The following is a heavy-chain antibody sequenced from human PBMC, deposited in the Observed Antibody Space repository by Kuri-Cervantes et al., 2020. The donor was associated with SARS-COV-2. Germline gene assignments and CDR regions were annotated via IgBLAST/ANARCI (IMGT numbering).Heavy chain of an antibody. CDR1: GGSISSGSYY. CDR2: IYTSGST. CDR3: ARGGRTRNSYYFDY. Sequence: LRLSCTVSGGSISSGSYYWSWIRQPAGKGLEWIGRIYTSGSTNYNPSHKSRVTISVDTSKNQFSLKLSSVTAADTAVYYCARGGRTRNSYYFDYWGQGTLVTVSS. J-gene: IGHJ4*02. V-gene: IGHV4-61*02. D-gene: IGHD3-10*01.